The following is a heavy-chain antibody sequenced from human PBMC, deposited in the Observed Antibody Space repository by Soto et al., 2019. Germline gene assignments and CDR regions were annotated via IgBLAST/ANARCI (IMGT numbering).Heavy chain of an antibody. CDR1: GFSFSSYE. D-gene: IGHD2-21*02. J-gene: IGHJ4*02. CDR2: ISSSGSTI. V-gene: IGHV3-48*03. CDR3: ARVLPRLRGDLYGGCFDY. Sequence: EVQLVESGGGLVQPGGSLRLSCAASGFSFSSYEMNWVRQAPGKGLEWVSYISSSGSTIYFADSVKGRFTISRDNAKNSLYLQVNSLRAEDTAVYYCARVLPRLRGDLYGGCFDYWGQGTLVTVSS.